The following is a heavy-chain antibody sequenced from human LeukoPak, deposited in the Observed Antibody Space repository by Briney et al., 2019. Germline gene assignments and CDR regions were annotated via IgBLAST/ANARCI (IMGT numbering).Heavy chain of an antibody. Sequence: PGGSLRLSCAVSGFTFSSHDMNWVRQAPGKGLEWVSVIYSGGSTYYADSVKGRFTISRDNSKNTLYLQMNSLRAEDTAVYYCARAGTAVAGQYYWGQGTLVTVSS. D-gene: IGHD6-19*01. CDR3: ARAGTAVAGQYY. J-gene: IGHJ4*02. CDR2: IYSGGST. V-gene: IGHV3-53*01. CDR1: GFTFSSHD.